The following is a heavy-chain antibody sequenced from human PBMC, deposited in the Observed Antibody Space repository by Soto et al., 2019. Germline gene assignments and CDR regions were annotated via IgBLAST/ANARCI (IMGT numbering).Heavy chain of an antibody. D-gene: IGHD3-10*01. CDR2: ISSSSSYI. V-gene: IGHV3-21*01. J-gene: IGHJ4*02. CDR1: GFTFSSYS. CDR3: ASDLLWFGELLGTVL. Sequence: EVQLVESGGGLVKPGGSLRLSCAASGFTFSSYSMNWVRQAPGKGLEWVSSISSSSSYIYYADSVKGRFTISRDNDXXSLYLQMNSLRAEATAVYYCASDLLWFGELLGTVLWGQGTLVTVSS.